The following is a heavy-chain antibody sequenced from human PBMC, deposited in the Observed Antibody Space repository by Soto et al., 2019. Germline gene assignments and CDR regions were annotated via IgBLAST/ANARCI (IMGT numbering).Heavy chain of an antibody. CDR2: TYYRSKWYN. CDR3: ARAKVVPAAMPYYYYYMDV. J-gene: IGHJ6*03. CDR1: GDSVSSNSAA. V-gene: IGHV6-1*01. D-gene: IGHD2-2*01. Sequence: SQTLSLTCAISGDSVSSNSAAWNWIRQSPSRGLEWLGRTYYRSKWYNDYAVSVKSRITINPDTSKNQFSLQLNSVTPEDTAVYYCARAKVVPAAMPYYYYYMDVWGKGTTVTVSS.